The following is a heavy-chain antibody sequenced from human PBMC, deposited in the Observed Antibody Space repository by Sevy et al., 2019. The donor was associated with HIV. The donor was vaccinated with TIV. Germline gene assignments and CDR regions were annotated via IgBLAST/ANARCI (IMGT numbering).Heavy chain of an antibody. Sequence: GGSLRLSCAASGFTFSSYSMSWVRQAPGKGLEWVANIKQDGSEKYYVDSVKGRFTISRDNAKNSLYLQMNSLRAEDTAVYYCARAGDFWSGYYTACFDYWGQGTLVTVSS. V-gene: IGHV3-7*01. CDR3: ARAGDFWSGYYTACFDY. J-gene: IGHJ4*02. D-gene: IGHD3-3*01. CDR2: IKQDGSEK. CDR1: GFTFSSYS.